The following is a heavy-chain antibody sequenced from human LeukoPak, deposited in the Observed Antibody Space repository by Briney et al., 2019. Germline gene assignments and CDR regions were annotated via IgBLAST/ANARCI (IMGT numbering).Heavy chain of an antibody. CDR1: GGSLSSYY. V-gene: IGHV4-59*01. J-gene: IGHJ4*02. CDR3: ARGGYSGLDCSR. Sequence: PSETLSLICTVSGGSLSSYYWNWIRQSPGTGLEWIGYIYHSGSTKYNPSLKSRITISVDTSKNQFSLELSSVTAADTAVYYCARGGYSGLDCSRWGQGTLVTVSS. D-gene: IGHD5-12*01. CDR2: IYHSGST.